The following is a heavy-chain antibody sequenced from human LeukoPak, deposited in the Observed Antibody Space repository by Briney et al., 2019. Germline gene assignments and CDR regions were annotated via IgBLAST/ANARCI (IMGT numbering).Heavy chain of an antibody. V-gene: IGHV3-21*01. J-gene: IGHJ6*02. CDR3: ARVSDCSSTSCSARYYYYYGMDV. D-gene: IGHD2-2*01. Sequence: AGSLRLSCAASGFTFSSYSMNWVRQPPGKGLEWVSSISSSSSYIYYADSMKGRFTISRDNAKNSLYLQMNSLRAEDTAVYYCARVSDCSSTSCSARYYYYYGMDVWGQGTTVTVSS. CDR1: GFTFSSYS. CDR2: ISSSSSYI.